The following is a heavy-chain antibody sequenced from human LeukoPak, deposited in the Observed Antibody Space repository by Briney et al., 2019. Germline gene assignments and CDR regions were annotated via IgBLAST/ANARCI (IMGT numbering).Heavy chain of an antibody. D-gene: IGHD6-13*01. V-gene: IGHV3-21*04. CDR2: ISSSSSYI. Sequence: RTGGSLRLSCAASGFTFSSYSMNWVRQAPGKGLEWVSSISSSSSYIYYADSVKGRFTISRDNSKNTLYLQMNSLRAEDTAVYYCARVDTAAGPLFYYYYYYMDVWGKGTTVTISS. CDR1: GFTFSSYS. J-gene: IGHJ6*03. CDR3: ARVDTAAGPLFYYYYYYMDV.